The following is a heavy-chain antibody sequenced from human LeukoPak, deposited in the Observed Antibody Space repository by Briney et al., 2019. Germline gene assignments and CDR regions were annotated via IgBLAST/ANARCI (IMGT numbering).Heavy chain of an antibody. CDR1: GYTFTSYD. CDR3: ARAVTVAGTSDY. CDR2: MNPNSGNT. J-gene: IGHJ4*02. D-gene: IGHD6-19*01. V-gene: IGHV1-8*01. Sequence: ASVKVSCKASGYTFTSYDINWVRQATGQGLEWMGWMNPNSGNTGYAQKFQGRVTMTRNTSISTAYMELSSLRSEDTAVYYCARAVTVAGTSDYWGQGTLVTVSS.